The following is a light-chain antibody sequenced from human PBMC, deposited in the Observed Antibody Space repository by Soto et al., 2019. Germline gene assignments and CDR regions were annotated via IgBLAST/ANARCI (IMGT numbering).Light chain of an antibody. CDR2: EVT. CDR3: TSYAVRKSWV. J-gene: IGLJ3*02. CDR1: SSDVGGYNH. Sequence: QSALTQPASVTGSPGQSITISCTGTSSDVGGYNHVSWYQQYPGTAPKLIIYEVTNRPSGVSDRFSGSKSGNTASLTISGLQPGDEADYYFTSYAVRKSWVFGGGTKLTVL. V-gene: IGLV2-14*01.